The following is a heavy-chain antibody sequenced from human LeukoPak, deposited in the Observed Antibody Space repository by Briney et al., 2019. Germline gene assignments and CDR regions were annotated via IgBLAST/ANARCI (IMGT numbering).Heavy chain of an antibody. CDR2: ISSGSSYT. CDR1: GFTFSDYY. D-gene: IGHD3-10*01. V-gene: IGHV3-11*03. CDR3: ARARGPDY. J-gene: IGHJ4*02. Sequence: AGGSLRLSCAASGFTFSDYYMSWIRQAPGKGLEWVSYISSGSSYTNYADSVKGRFTISRDNAKSALYLQMNSLRAEDTAVYYCARARGPDYWGQGTLVTVPS.